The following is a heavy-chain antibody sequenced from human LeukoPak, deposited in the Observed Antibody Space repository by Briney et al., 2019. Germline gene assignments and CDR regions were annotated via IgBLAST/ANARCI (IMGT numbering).Heavy chain of an antibody. Sequence: GGSLRLSCAASGFTFSSYWMSWVRQAPGKGLEWVSAISGSGGSTYYADSVKGRFTISRDNSKNTLYLQMNSLRAEDTAVYYCAKRKYYYGSGRYYFDYWGQGTLVTVS. D-gene: IGHD3-10*01. CDR1: GFTFSSYW. J-gene: IGHJ4*02. CDR3: AKRKYYYGSGRYYFDY. V-gene: IGHV3-23*01. CDR2: ISGSGGST.